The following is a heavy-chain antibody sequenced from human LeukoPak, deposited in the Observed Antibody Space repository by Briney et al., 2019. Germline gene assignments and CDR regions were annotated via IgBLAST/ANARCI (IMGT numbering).Heavy chain of an antibody. CDR2: IYYSGST. J-gene: IGHJ4*02. Sequence: SETLSLTCTVSGGSISSSSYYWGWTRQPPGKGLEWIGSIYYSGSTFYNPSLKSRVTISVDTSKNQFSLKLSSVTAADTAMYYCARDQSYGYQRTNFDYWGQGTLVTVSS. CDR3: ARDQSYGYQRTNFDY. D-gene: IGHD5-18*01. CDR1: GGSISSSSYY. V-gene: IGHV4-39*07.